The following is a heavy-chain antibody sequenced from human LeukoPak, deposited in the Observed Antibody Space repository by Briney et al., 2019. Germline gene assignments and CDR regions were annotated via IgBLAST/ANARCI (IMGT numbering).Heavy chain of an antibody. D-gene: IGHD2-15*01. Sequence: GGSLRLSCAASGFTFSSYAMSWVRQAPGKGLEWVSAISGSGGSTYYADSVKGRFTISRDNSKNTLYLQMNSLRAEDTAVYYCAKAPLXQXCSGGSCYPYYFDYWGQGTLVTVSS. CDR2: ISGSGGST. V-gene: IGHV3-23*01. CDR1: GFTFSSYA. J-gene: IGHJ4*02. CDR3: AKAPLXQXCSGGSCYPYYFDY.